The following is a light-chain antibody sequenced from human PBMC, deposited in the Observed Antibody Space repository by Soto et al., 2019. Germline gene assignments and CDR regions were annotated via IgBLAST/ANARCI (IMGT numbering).Light chain of an antibody. V-gene: IGLV2-14*01. CDR3: SSYEGSNTLV. J-gene: IGLJ3*02. CDR1: SSDVGGYNY. CDR2: EVS. Sequence: QSALTQPASVSGSPGQSITISCTGTSSDVGGYNYVSWYQQHPGKAPKLMIYEVSNRPSGVSNRFSGSKSGNTASLTISGLQAEDEADYYCSSYEGSNTLVFGGGTKVTVL.